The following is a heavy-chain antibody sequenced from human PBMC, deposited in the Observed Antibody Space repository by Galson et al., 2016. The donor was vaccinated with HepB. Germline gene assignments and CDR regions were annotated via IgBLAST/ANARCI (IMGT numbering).Heavy chain of an antibody. J-gene: IGHJ4*02. V-gene: IGHV2-5*02. Sequence: PALVKPTQTLTLTCTFSGFSLNTSEVGAGWVRQPPGKALEWLALIYWDGDKHYSPPLKSRLTITKDTSKNQVVLRMTNMDPVDTATYYCTHRVDYFGSGTYLPGVDYWGQGTLVTVSS. CDR2: IYWDGDK. D-gene: IGHD3-10*01. CDR3: THRVDYFGSGTYLPGVDY. CDR1: GFSLNTSEVG.